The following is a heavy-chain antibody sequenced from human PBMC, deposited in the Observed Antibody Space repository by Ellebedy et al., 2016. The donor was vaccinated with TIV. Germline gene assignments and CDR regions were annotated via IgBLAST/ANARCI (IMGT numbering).Heavy chain of an antibody. CDR1: GFTFSSYA. J-gene: IGHJ6*02. D-gene: IGHD2-15*01. CDR3: AKGDIVVVNTPRYGMDV. CDR2: ISGSGGST. Sequence: GESLKIPCAASGFTFSSYAMSWVRQAPGKGLEWVSAISGSGGSTYYADSVKGRFTISRDNSKNTLYLQMNSLRAEDTAVYYCAKGDIVVVNTPRYGMDVWGQGTTVTVSS. V-gene: IGHV3-23*01.